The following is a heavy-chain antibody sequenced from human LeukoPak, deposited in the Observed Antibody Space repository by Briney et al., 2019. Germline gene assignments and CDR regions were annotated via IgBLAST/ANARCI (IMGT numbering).Heavy chain of an antibody. CDR3: AKVVAATVEYYYYGMDV. V-gene: IGHV3-30*18. Sequence: GGSLGLSCAASGFTFSSYGMHWVRQAPGKGLEWVAVISYDGSNKYYADSVKGRFTISRDNSKNTLYLQMNSLRAEDTAVYYCAKVVAATVEYYYYGMDVWGQGTTVTVSS. D-gene: IGHD2-15*01. CDR2: ISYDGSNK. CDR1: GFTFSSYG. J-gene: IGHJ6*02.